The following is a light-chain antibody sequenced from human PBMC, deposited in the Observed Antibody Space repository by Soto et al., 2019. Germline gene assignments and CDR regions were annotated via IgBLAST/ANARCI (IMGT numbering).Light chain of an antibody. CDR3: AAWDDSLSGVV. CDR1: SSNIGSNY. V-gene: IGLV1-47*01. Sequence: QSVLTQPPSASGTPGQRVTISCSGSSSNIGSNYVFWYQHLPGTAPKLLIYRNNQRPSGVPDRFSGSKSGTSASLAISGLRSEDETDYYCAAWDDSLSGVVSGGGTKLTVL. CDR2: RNN. J-gene: IGLJ2*01.